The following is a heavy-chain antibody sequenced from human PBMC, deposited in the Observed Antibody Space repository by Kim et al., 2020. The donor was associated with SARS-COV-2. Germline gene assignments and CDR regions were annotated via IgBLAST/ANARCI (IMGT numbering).Heavy chain of an antibody. CDR2: ISGSGGST. V-gene: IGHV3-23*01. CDR1: GFTFSSYA. J-gene: IGHJ6*02. Sequence: GGSLRLSCAASGFTFSSYAMSWVRQAPGKGLEWVSAISGSGGSTYYADSVKGRFTISRDNSKNTLYLQMNSLRAEDTAVYYCAKSEPEVVHYYYGMDVWGQGTTVTVSS. CDR3: AKSEPEVVHYYYGMDV. D-gene: IGHD2-15*01.